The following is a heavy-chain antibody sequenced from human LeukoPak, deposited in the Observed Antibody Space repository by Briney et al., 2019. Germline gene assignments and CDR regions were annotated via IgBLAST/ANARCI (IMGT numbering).Heavy chain of an antibody. J-gene: IGHJ5*02. V-gene: IGHV4-39*01. Sequence: PSETLSLTCLVSGGFISSSRYYWVWMRQPPGKGLEWVGCIYCCGSTYLNPPLKSRFTISVDTSKNQFSLKLRSVTAADTAVYYCARQGWVFGVVITWFDPWGQGTLVTVSS. CDR2: IYCCGST. CDR3: ARQGWVFGVVITWFDP. D-gene: IGHD3-3*01. CDR1: GGFISSSRYY.